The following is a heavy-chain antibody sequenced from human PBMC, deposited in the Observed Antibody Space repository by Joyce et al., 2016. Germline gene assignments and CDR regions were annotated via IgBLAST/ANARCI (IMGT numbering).Heavy chain of an antibody. CDR2: ISTSSSYT. CDR1: GFTFSTYS. J-gene: IGHJ4*02. V-gene: IGHV3-21*02. Sequence: EEQLVESGGGLVKPGGSLRLSCAASGFTFSTYSMNWVRQAPGKGLEWVSSISTSSSYTDCADSVKGRFTISRDDAKDSLFLQMNSLRAEDTAVYYCAREPDDYDTSGHFDYWGQGALVTVSS. CDR3: AREPDDYDTSGHFDY. D-gene: IGHD3-22*01.